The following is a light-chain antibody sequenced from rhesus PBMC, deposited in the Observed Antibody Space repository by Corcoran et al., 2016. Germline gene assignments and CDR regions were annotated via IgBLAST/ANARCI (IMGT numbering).Light chain of an antibody. V-gene: IGLV2-13*03. J-gene: IGLJ1*01. Sequence: QAAPTQSPSVSGSPGQSVTISCTGTSSDIGYSNRVSWYRQHPGKAPKFIIYEVFKRPSGVSDRFSGSKSGNTASLTISGLEAEDEADYYCKSYTRSSVYIFGTGTRLIVL. CDR2: EVF. CDR3: KSYTRSSVYI. CDR1: SSDIGYSNR.